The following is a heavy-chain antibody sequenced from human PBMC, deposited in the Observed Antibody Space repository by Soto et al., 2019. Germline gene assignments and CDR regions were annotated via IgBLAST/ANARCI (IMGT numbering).Heavy chain of an antibody. CDR3: AKGTLFGATEFSP. Sequence: GGSLRLSCAASGFTFSSCGMHWVSQAPGKGLAWVAVISYEGRNKSNADSVKGRFTISRDNSKNTLYRQMNSLRAADTALYYCAKGTLFGATEFSPSDPGSLVTVFS. CDR1: GFTFSSCG. J-gene: IGHJ5*02. D-gene: IGHD1-26*01. V-gene: IGHV3-30*18. CDR2: ISYEGRNK.